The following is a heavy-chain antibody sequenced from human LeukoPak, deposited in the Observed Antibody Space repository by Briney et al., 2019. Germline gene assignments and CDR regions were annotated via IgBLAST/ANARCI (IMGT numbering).Heavy chain of an antibody. Sequence: SETLSLTCTVSGGSISSYYWSWIRQPAGKGLEWIGRIYTSGSTNYNPSLKSRVTMSVDTSKNQFSLKLSSVTAADTAVYYCARSPLRLGELSSSTLFDYWGQGTLVTVSS. V-gene: IGHV4-4*07. CDR1: GGSISSYY. J-gene: IGHJ4*02. D-gene: IGHD3-16*02. CDR2: IYTSGST. CDR3: ARSPLRLGELSSSTLFDY.